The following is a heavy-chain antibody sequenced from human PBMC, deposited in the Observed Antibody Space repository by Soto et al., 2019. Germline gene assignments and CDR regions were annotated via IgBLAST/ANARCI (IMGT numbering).Heavy chain of an antibody. CDR2: INAGNGNT. Sequence: QVPLVQSGAEVKKPGASVKVSCKASGYTFTSYAMHWVRQAPGQRLEWMGWINAGNGNTKYSQKFQGRVTITRDTSASTAYMELSSLRSEDTAVYYCARDLLYLNWFDPWGQGTLVTVSS. V-gene: IGHV1-3*01. D-gene: IGHD2-8*01. J-gene: IGHJ5*02. CDR3: ARDLLYLNWFDP. CDR1: GYTFTSYA.